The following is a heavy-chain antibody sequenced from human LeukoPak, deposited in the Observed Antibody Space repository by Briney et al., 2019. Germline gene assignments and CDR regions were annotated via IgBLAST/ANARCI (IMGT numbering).Heavy chain of an antibody. CDR3: ARWGLRWPKVVDY. V-gene: IGHV1-18*01. CDR2: ISANNGNT. J-gene: IGHJ4*02. D-gene: IGHD4-23*01. Sequence: GASVKVSCKASGYTLTTYGINWVRQAPGQGLEWMGWISANNGNTKYAQKVQGRVTMTTDTSTNTAYMELRSLRSDDTAVYYCARWGLRWPKVVDYWGQGTLVTVSS. CDR1: GYTLTTYG.